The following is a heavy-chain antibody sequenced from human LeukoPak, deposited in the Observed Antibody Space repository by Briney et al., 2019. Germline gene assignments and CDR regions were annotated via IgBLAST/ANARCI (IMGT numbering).Heavy chain of an antibody. V-gene: IGHV3-11*04. J-gene: IGHJ3*02. CDR3: AREPPDPHCTNGVCPDAFDI. Sequence: AGGSLRLSCAASGFTFSDYYMSWIRQAPGKGLEWVSYISSSGSTIYYADSVKGRFTISRDNAKNSLYLQMNSLRAEDTAVYYCAREPPDPHCTNGVCPDAFDIWGQGTMVTVSS. D-gene: IGHD2-8*01. CDR2: ISSSGSTI. CDR1: GFTFSDYY.